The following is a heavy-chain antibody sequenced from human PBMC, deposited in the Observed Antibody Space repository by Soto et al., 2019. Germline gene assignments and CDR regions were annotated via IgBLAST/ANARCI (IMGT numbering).Heavy chain of an antibody. D-gene: IGHD1-26*01. CDR2: ISGSGGST. Sequence: GGSLRLSCTASGFTFSNYAISWVRQAPGKGLEWVSSISGSGGSTYYADSVKGRFTISRDNSKNTLYLQMNSLRAEDTAVYYCATYSGNYERYGVYYGMDVWGQGTTVTVSS. CDR1: GFTFSNYA. CDR3: ATYSGNYERYGVYYGMDV. V-gene: IGHV3-23*01. J-gene: IGHJ6*02.